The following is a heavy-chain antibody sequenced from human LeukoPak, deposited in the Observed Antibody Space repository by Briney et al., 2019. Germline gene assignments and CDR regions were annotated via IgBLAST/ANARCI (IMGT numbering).Heavy chain of an antibody. CDR2: LYTGGST. J-gene: IGHJ4*02. V-gene: IGHV3-53*01. CDR1: GFTVSSNF. D-gene: IGHD3-16*01. Sequence: PGGSLRLSCAASGFTVSSNFMSWFRQAPGKGLEWVSVLYTGGSTHYADSVKGRFTISRDISKNTVYLQMNSLRAEDTAVYHCVRVAPPLAMITIVDYWGQGTLVTVSS. CDR3: VRVAPPLAMITIVDY.